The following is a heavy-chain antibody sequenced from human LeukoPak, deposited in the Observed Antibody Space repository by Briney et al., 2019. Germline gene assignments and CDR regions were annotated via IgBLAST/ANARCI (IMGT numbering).Heavy chain of an antibody. D-gene: IGHD3-10*01. CDR1: GFTFSSYW. J-gene: IGHJ5*02. V-gene: IGHV3-48*04. CDR3: ARESDYSGFDP. Sequence: PGGSLRLSCAASGFTFSSYWMSWVRQAPGKGLEWVSYISSSGSTIYYADSVKGRFTISRDNAKNSLYLQMNSLRAEDTAVYYCARESDYSGFDPWGQGTLITVSS. CDR2: ISSSGSTI.